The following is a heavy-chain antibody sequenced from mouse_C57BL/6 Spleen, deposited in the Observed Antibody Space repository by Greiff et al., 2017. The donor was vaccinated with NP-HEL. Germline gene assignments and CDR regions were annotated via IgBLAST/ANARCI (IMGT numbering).Heavy chain of an antibody. D-gene: IGHD2-4*01. Sequence: EVKLVESGGGLVKPGGSLKLSCAASGFTFSSYAMSWVRQTPEKRLEWVATISDGGSYTYYPDNVKGRFTISRDNAKNNLYLQMSHLKSEDTAMYYCARDNYDYDGERPYYAMDYWGQGTSVTVSS. CDR1: GFTFSSYA. J-gene: IGHJ4*01. CDR3: ARDNYDYDGERPYYAMDY. CDR2: ISDGGSYT. V-gene: IGHV5-4*01.